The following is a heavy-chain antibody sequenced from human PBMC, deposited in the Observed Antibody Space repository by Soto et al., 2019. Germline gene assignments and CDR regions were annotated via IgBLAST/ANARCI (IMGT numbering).Heavy chain of an antibody. Sequence: GASVKVSCKASGYTFTGYYMHWVRQAPGQGLEWMGWINPNSGGTNYAQKFQGWVTMTRDTSISTAYMELSRLRSDDTAVYYCARDRYYGSGSYLNDAFDIWGQGTMVTV. CDR3: ARDRYYGSGSYLNDAFDI. CDR2: INPNSGGT. CDR1: GYTFTGYY. J-gene: IGHJ3*02. V-gene: IGHV1-2*04. D-gene: IGHD3-10*01.